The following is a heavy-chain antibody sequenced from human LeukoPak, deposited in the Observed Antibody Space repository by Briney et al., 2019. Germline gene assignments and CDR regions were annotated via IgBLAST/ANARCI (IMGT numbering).Heavy chain of an antibody. J-gene: IGHJ3*02. V-gene: IGHV4-39*01. CDR3: ARRSAADDAFDI. CDR2: IYYSGST. CDR1: GGSISSSSYY. Sequence: SETLSLTCTVSGGSISSSSYYWGWIRQPPGKGLEWIGSIYYSGSTYYNPSLKSRVTISVDTSKNQFSLKLSPVTAADTAVYYCARRSAADDAFDIWGQGTMVTVSS. D-gene: IGHD2-2*01.